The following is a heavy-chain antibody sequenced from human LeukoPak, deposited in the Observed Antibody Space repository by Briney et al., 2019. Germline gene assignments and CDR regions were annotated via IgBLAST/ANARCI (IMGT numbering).Heavy chain of an antibody. CDR2: IKPDGSEA. D-gene: IGHD7-27*01. CDR1: GFSFSDSW. V-gene: IGHV3-7*01. J-gene: IGHJ6*02. CDR3: ATYKNWVAGDV. Sequence: PGGSLRLSCAASGFSFSDSWMSWVRQAPGKGPEWVANIKPDGSEAHYVDSVKGRFTVSRDNAMKSLFLQMNSLRVEDTAVYYCATYKNWVAGDVWGRGTTVSVSS.